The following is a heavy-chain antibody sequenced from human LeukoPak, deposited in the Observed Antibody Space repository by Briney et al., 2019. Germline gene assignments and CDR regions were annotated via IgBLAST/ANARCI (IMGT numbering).Heavy chain of an antibody. CDR1: GGSISSSSYY. V-gene: IGHV4-39*01. CDR2: IFYSGST. D-gene: IGHD4-11*01. J-gene: IGHJ4*02. Sequence: PSETLSLTCTVSGGSISSSSYYWGWIRQPPGKGLEWIATIFYSGSTYYNPSLKSRVTISVDTSNNRFSLKVNTETAADTAVYYCARHAAIRNYAGSLDSWSQGRLVTVSS. CDR3: ARHAAIRNYAGSLDS.